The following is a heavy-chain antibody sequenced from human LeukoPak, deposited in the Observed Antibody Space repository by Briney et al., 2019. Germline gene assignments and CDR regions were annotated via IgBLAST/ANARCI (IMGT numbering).Heavy chain of an antibody. CDR1: GGSISSGGYY. Sequence: PSETLSLTCTVSGGSISSGGYYWSWIRQHPGKGLEWIGYIYYSGSTYYNPSLKSRVTISVDTSKNQFSLKLSSVTAADTAVYYCASTSVVGATSPVDYWGQGTLVTVSS. CDR3: ASTSVVGATSPVDY. V-gene: IGHV4-31*03. CDR2: IYYSGST. J-gene: IGHJ4*02. D-gene: IGHD1-26*01.